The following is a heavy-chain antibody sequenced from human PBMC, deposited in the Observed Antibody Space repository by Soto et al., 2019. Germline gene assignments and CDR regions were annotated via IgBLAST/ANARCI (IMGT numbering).Heavy chain of an antibody. CDR1: GFTFSSYS. CDR3: AKTAGDCSGGSCYSQGFDI. D-gene: IGHD2-15*01. J-gene: IGHJ3*02. V-gene: IGHV3-23*01. CDR2: ISGSGGRT. Sequence: PGGSLRLSCAASGFTFSSYSMSWVRQAPGKGLEWVSTISGSGGRTYYADSVKGRFTISRDNSKNTLYVEMNSLRAEDTAVYYCAKTAGDCSGGSCYSQGFDIWGQGTVVTVSS.